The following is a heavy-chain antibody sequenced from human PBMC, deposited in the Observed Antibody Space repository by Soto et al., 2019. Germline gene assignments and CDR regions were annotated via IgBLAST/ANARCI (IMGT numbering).Heavy chain of an antibody. CDR3: TTRFWSGYFFDY. CDR2: IKSKTDGGTT. V-gene: IGHV3-15*01. J-gene: IGHJ4*02. Sequence: SGGSLRLSCAASGFTFSNAWMSWVRQAPGKGLEWVGRIKSKTDGGTTDYAAPVKGRFTISRDDSKNTLYLQMNSLKTEDTAVYYCTTRFWSGYFFDYWGQGTLVTVYS. CDR1: GFTFSNAW. D-gene: IGHD3-3*01.